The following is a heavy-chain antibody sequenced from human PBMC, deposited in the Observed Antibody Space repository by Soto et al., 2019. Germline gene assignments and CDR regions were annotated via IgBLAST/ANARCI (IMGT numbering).Heavy chain of an antibody. D-gene: IGHD3-10*01. Sequence: SETLSLTCTVSGGSISSSSYYWGWIRQPPGKGLEWIGYIYYSGSTNYNPSLKSRVTISVDTSKNQFSLKLSSVTAADTAVYYCALLPRDYYGSGSYYSPWGRFDPWGQGTLVTVSS. CDR2: IYYSGST. CDR3: ALLPRDYYGSGSYYSPWGRFDP. V-gene: IGHV4-61*05. CDR1: GGSISSSSYY. J-gene: IGHJ5*02.